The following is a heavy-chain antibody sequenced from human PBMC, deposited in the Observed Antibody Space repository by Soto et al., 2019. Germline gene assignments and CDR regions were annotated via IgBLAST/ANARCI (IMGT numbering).Heavy chain of an antibody. J-gene: IGHJ5*02. V-gene: IGHV1-3*01. Sequence: GASVKVSCQASGYAFTSYAMHWARQAPGQRIAGMGRVNAGYCNTKYSQKFQGRVTITRDTSASTAYMELSSLSSEDTAVYYCARTPSPNLQYCTNGVCYTVSLVWFDPWGQGTLVTVSS. CDR1: GYAFTSYA. CDR3: ARTPSPNLQYCTNGVCYTVSLVWFDP. D-gene: IGHD2-8*01. CDR2: VNAGYCNT.